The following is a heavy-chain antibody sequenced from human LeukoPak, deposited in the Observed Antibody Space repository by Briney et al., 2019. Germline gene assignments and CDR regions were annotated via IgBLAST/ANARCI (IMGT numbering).Heavy chain of an antibody. CDR3: ARARRWLQLKGGIDY. J-gene: IGHJ4*02. V-gene: IGHV4-34*01. CDR1: GGFFSGYY. Sequence: SETLSLTCAVYGGFFSGYYMSWIRQPPGKGLEWVAEIKQSGSTNYNPSFVSGRTITVDATKNQFPRMLSYVTAADRADVCCARARRWLQLKGGIDYWGQGTLVTVSS. D-gene: IGHD5-12*01. CDR2: IKQSGST.